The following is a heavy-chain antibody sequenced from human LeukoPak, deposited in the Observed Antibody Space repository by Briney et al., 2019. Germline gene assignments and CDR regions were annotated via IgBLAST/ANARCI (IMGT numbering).Heavy chain of an antibody. CDR1: GFTFSNYV. D-gene: IGHD3-10*01. V-gene: IGHV3-23*01. CDR3: ARSPYYYGSGSYSFDY. Sequence: GGSLRLSCAASGFTFSNYVMNWVRQAPGKGLEWVSGISGSGDSTYYADSVKGRFTISRDNSKNTLYLQMNSLRAEDTAVYYCARSPYYYGSGSYSFDYWGQGTLVTVSS. J-gene: IGHJ4*02. CDR2: ISGSGDST.